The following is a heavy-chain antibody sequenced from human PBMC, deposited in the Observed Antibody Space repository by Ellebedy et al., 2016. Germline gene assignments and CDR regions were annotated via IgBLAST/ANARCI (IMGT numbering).Heavy chain of an antibody. CDR1: GFSFNTFF. V-gene: IGHV3-23*01. D-gene: IGHD3/OR15-3a*01. Sequence: GGSLRLSXGASGFSFNTFFMGWVRQAPGKGLEWVSTISAGGDNTQFADSVKGRFTVSRDNSRNTVYLQMNDLRVEDTALYYCRHGHYADYWGQGTLVTVSS. J-gene: IGHJ4*02. CDR2: ISAGGDNT. CDR3: RHGHYADY.